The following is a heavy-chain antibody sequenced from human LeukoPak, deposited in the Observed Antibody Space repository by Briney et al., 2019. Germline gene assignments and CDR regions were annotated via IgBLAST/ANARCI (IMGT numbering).Heavy chain of an antibody. J-gene: IGHJ4*02. V-gene: IGHV3-30-3*01. CDR2: ISYDGSNK. D-gene: IGHD6-13*01. Sequence: GGSLRLSCAASGFTFSSYALSWVRQFPGKGLEWVAVISYDGSNKYYADSVKGRFTISRDNSKNTLYLQMNSLRAEDTAVYYCARSLIAAAGFFDYWGQGTLVTVSS. CDR1: GFTFSSYA. CDR3: ARSLIAAAGFFDY.